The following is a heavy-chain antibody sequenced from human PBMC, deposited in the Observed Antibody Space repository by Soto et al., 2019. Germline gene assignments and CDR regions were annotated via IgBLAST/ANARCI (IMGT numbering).Heavy chain of an antibody. CDR2: VFHTGGT. V-gene: IGHV4-4*02. J-gene: IGHJ4*02. CDR3: ARVFSSGSGWMYYFDF. CDR1: SDSIAGENW. Sequence: QVQLQESGPGLVKPSETLSLTCTVSSDSIAGENWWSWVRQPPGLGLEWIGEVFHTGGTNYNPSLKSRVTLEVDQSKTQFSLKLISATAADTAVYYCARVFSSGSGWMYYFDFWGQGTLVSVSS. D-gene: IGHD6-19*01.